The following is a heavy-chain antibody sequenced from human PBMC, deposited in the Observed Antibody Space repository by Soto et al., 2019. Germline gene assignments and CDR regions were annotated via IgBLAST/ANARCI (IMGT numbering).Heavy chain of an antibody. D-gene: IGHD6-13*01. CDR1: GFTFSSYA. CDR2: ISGSGGST. J-gene: IGHJ4*02. Sequence: PGGSLRLSCAASGFTFSSYAMSWVRQAPGKGLEWVSAISGSGGSTYYADSVKGRFTISRDNSKNTLYLQMNSLRAEDTAVYYCAKLGYSSSWYKGAYFDYWGQGTLVTVSS. V-gene: IGHV3-23*01. CDR3: AKLGYSSSWYKGAYFDY.